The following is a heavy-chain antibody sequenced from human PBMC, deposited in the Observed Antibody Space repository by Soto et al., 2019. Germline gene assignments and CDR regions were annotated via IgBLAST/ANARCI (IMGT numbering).Heavy chain of an antibody. CDR1: GFTFSSYA. CDR3: AKGYCSTTSCSRGYFDL. V-gene: IGHV3-23*01. D-gene: IGHD2-2*01. J-gene: IGHJ4*02. Sequence: GGSLRLSCAASGFTFSSYAMSWVRQAPGKGLEWVSGISGSGGSTYYADSVKGRFTISRDNSKNTLYLQMNSLRAEDTAVYYCAKGYCSTTSCSRGYFDLWGQGALVTVSS. CDR2: ISGSGGST.